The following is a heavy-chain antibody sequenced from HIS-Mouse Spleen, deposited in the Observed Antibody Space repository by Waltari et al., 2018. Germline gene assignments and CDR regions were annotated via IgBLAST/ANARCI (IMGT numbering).Heavy chain of an antibody. CDR1: GGSISSSSYY. J-gene: IGHJ3*02. V-gene: IGHV4-39*07. D-gene: IGHD3-3*01. Sequence: QLQLQESGPGLVKPSETLSLTCTVSGGSISSSSYYWGWIRQPPGKGLGWIGSIYYSGSTSYNPALKGRVTISVDTAKNQFSLKLSAVTAADTAVYYCARQIAIFGVVLDAFDIWGQGTMVTVSS. CDR3: ARQIAIFGVVLDAFDI. CDR2: IYYSGST.